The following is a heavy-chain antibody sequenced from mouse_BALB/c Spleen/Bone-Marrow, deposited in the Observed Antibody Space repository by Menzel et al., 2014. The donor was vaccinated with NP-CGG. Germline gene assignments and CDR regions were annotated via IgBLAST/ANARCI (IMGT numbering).Heavy chain of an antibody. D-gene: IGHD2-14*01. CDR3: ARYRLGTYFDY. Sequence: EVQLQQSGAELVKPGASVKLSCTASGCNIKDTYMHWVKQRPEQGLEWIGRIDPANGNTKYDPKFQGKATITADTSSNTAYLQLSSLTSEDTAVYYCARYRLGTYFDYWGQGTTLTVSS. CDR2: IDPANGNT. CDR1: GCNIKDTY. V-gene: IGHV14-3*02. J-gene: IGHJ2*01.